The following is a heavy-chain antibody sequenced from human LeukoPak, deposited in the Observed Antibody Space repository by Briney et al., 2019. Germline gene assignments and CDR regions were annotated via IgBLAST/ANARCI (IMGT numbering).Heavy chain of an antibody. D-gene: IGHD3-22*01. Sequence: ASVKVSCKTSGYTFTSYGMHWVRQAPGQSLEWMGWINGGNGSTKYSEKFQGRVTIISGTSASTAYMELSSLRSEDTAVYYCARVPLHDDSGHYYPHWGQGTLVTVSS. CDR3: ARVPLHDDSGHYYPH. CDR1: GYTFTSYG. J-gene: IGHJ1*01. CDR2: INGGNGST. V-gene: IGHV1-3*01.